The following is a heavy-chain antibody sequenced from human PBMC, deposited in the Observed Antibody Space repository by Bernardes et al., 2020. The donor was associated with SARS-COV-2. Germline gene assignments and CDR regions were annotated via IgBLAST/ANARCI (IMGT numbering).Heavy chain of an antibody. J-gene: IGHJ6*03. Sequence: SETLSLTCAVYGGSFSGYYWSWIRQPPGKGLEWIGEINHSGSTNYNPSLKSRVTISVDTSKNQFSLKLSSVTAADTAVYYCARGYTIFGVVSGWSYMDVWGKGTTVTVSS. CDR1: GGSFSGYY. CDR2: INHSGST. V-gene: IGHV4-34*01. CDR3: ARGYTIFGVVSGWSYMDV. D-gene: IGHD3-3*01.